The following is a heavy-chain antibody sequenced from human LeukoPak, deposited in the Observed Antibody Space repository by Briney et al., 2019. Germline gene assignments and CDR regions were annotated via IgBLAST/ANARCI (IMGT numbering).Heavy chain of an antibody. CDR3: AKRPPRDIVVVPAALTTYYFDY. CDR1: GFTFSSYA. J-gene: IGHJ4*02. Sequence: GGSLRLSCAASGFTFSSYAMSWVRQAPGKGLEWVSAISGSGGSTYYADSVKGRFTISRDNSKNTLYLRMNSLRAEDTAVYYCAKRPPRDIVVVPAALTTYYFDYWGQGTLVTVSS. D-gene: IGHD2-2*01. V-gene: IGHV3-23*01. CDR2: ISGSGGST.